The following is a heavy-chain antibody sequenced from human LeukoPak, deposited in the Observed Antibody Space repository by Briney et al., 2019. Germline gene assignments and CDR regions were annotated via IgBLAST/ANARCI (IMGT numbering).Heavy chain of an antibody. CDR3: ARGLLWFGELGY. CDR1: GYTFTGYY. V-gene: IGHV1-2*02. CDR2: INPNSGDT. D-gene: IGHD3-10*01. Sequence: ASVKVSCKAPGYTFTGYYMQWVRQAPGQGFEWMGWINPNSGDTNYAQNFQGRVTMTRDTSISTVYMELSRLRYDDTAVYYCARGLLWFGELGYWGQGTLVTVSS. J-gene: IGHJ4*02.